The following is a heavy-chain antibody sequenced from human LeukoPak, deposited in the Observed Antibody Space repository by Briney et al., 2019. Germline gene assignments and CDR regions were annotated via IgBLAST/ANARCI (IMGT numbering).Heavy chain of an antibody. Sequence: GASVKVSCKASGYTFTGYYMHWVRQAPGQGLEWMGWINPNSGGTNYAQKFQGRVTMSRDMSTSTVYMELSSLRSEDTAVYYCARDHWNYYDSSGYPFDYWGQGTLVTVSS. D-gene: IGHD3-22*01. CDR1: GYTFTGYY. CDR2: INPNSGGT. V-gene: IGHV1-2*02. CDR3: ARDHWNYYDSSGYPFDY. J-gene: IGHJ4*02.